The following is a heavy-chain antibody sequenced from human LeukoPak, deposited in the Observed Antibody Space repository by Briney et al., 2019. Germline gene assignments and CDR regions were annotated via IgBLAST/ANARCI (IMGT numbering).Heavy chain of an antibody. Sequence: SETLSLTCTVSGGSISSYYWSWIRQPPGKGLEWIGSIYYTGSTYYNPSLKSRVTISIDTSKNQFSLRLSSVTAADTAVYFCGRVAAAGNYYFDYWGQGTLVTVSS. D-gene: IGHD6-13*01. CDR3: GRVAAAGNYYFDY. CDR1: GGSISSYY. V-gene: IGHV4-59*12. CDR2: IYYTGST. J-gene: IGHJ4*02.